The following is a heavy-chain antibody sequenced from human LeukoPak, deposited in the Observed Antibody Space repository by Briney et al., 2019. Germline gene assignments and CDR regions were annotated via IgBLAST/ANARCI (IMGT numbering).Heavy chain of an antibody. CDR3: ARGLRGSITGTPLDY. D-gene: IGHD1-20*01. V-gene: IGHV1-2*02. J-gene: IGHJ4*02. CDR2: INPNSGGT. Sequence: ASVKVSCKASGYTFTGYCMHWVRQAPGQGLEWMGWINPNSGGTNYAQKFQGRVTMTRDTSISTAYMELSRLRSDDTAVYYCARGLRGSITGTPLDYWGQGTLVTVSS. CDR1: GYTFTGYC.